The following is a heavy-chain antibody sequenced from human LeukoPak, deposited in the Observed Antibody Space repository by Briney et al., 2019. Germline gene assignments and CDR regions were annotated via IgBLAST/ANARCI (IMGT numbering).Heavy chain of an antibody. D-gene: IGHD1-14*01. CDR2: IRYDGSNK. CDR1: GFTFSSSG. J-gene: IGHJ5*02. V-gene: IGHV3-30*02. CDR3: AKDTTPPKAGLDP. Sequence: GGSLRLSCAASGFTFSSSGMHWVRQAPGKGLGWVAFIRYDGSNKYYADSVKGRFTISRDNSKNTLYLQMNSLRAEDTAVYYCAKDTTPPKAGLDPWGQGTLVTVSS.